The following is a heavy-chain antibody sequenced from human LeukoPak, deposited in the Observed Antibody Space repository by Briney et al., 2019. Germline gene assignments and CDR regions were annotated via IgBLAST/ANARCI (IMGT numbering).Heavy chain of an antibody. J-gene: IGHJ4*02. CDR1: GYTFTSYA. D-gene: IGHD2-2*01. V-gene: IGHV1-3*03. Sequence: ASVKVSCTASGYTFTSYAMHWVRQAPGQRLEWMGWINAGNGNTKYSQEFQGRVTITRDTSATTAYMELSSLGSEDMAVYYCARDRGYCSSTSCYVGGYFDYWGQGTLVTVSS. CDR3: ARDRGYCSSTSCYVGGYFDY. CDR2: INAGNGNT.